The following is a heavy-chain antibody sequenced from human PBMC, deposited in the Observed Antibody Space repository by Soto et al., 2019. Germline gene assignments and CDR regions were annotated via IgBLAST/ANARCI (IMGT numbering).Heavy chain of an antibody. V-gene: IGHV4-31*03. Sequence: QVQLQESGPGLVKPTQTLSLTCTVSGGSISSGGYYWSWIRQHPGKGLEWIGYIYYSGSTYYNPSLKSRVTISVDTSKNQFSMNLSSVTAADTAVYYCAREDDSILDYWGQGTLVTVSS. J-gene: IGHJ4*02. CDR1: GGSISSGGYY. CDR2: IYYSGST. CDR3: AREDDSILDY. D-gene: IGHD3-22*01.